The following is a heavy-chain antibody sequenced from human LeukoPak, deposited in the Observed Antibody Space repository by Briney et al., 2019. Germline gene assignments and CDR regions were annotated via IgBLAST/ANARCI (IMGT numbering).Heavy chain of an antibody. CDR1: GHSFNTYG. J-gene: IGHJ5*02. V-gene: IGHV1-18*01. CDR2: VSADNGET. Sequence: ASVKVSCKASGHSFNTYGISWVRQAPGQGLEWMGWVSADNGETNYAQKFQGRVTMTTDTSTSTAYMELRSLRSDDTAVYYCARDYQLLLLWDCFDPWGQGTLVSVSS. CDR3: ARDYQLLLLWDCFDP. D-gene: IGHD2-2*01.